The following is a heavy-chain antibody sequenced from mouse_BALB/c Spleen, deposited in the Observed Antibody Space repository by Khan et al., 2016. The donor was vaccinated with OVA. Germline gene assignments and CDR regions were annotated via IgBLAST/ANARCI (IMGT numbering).Heavy chain of an antibody. CDR2: ISYSGST. D-gene: IGHD1-1*01. CDR1: GYSITSDYA. J-gene: IGHJ4*01. CDR3: ARDCSRYTATMDY. V-gene: IGHV3-2*02. Sequence: EVELVESGPGLVKPSQSLSLTCTVTGYSITSDYAWNWIRQFPGNTLEWMGYISYSGSTNYNPSLKSRISITRDTSKNQFILQLNSVTTEDTATYYCARDCSRYTATMDYWGQGTTLTVSS.